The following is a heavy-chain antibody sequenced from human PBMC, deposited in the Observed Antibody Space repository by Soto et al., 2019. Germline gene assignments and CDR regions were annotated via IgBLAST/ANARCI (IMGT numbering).Heavy chain of an antibody. CDR3: AREAVTTGYFDY. CDR1: GFTFSSYA. D-gene: IGHD4-4*01. Sequence: GGSLRLSCAASGFTFSSYAMHWVRQAPGKGLEWVAGISYDGSNKYYADSVKGRFTISRDNSKNTLYLQMNSLRAEDTAVYYCAREAVTTGYFDYWGQGTLVTVSS. CDR2: ISYDGSNK. V-gene: IGHV3-30*04. J-gene: IGHJ4*02.